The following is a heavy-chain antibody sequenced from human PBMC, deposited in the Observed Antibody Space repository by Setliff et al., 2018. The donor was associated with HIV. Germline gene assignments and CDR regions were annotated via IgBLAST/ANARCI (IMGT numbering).Heavy chain of an antibody. CDR1: RSTFNSHT. J-gene: IGHJ4*02. Sequence: SVKVSCKASRSTFNSHTINWVRQAPGQGLDWMGRIIPILGVANYAQRLQGKVTITADKSTSTSYMHLSSLRAEDTAVYFCARGGDYDSSGYYVTWGQGSLVTVSS. CDR3: ARGGDYDSSGYYVT. D-gene: IGHD3-22*01. CDR2: IIPILGVA. V-gene: IGHV1-69*02.